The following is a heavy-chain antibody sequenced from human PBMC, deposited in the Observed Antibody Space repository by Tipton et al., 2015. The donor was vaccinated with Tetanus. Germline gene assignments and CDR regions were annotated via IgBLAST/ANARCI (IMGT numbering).Heavy chain of an antibody. CDR3: ARVATPSPGGYYYYYMDV. V-gene: IGHV4-31*03. CDR1: GGSISSGGYY. Sequence: TLSLTCTVSGGSISSGGYYWSWTRQHPGKGLEWIGYIYYSGSTYYNPSLKSRVTISVDTSKNQFSLKLSSVTAADTAVYYCARVATPSPGGYYYYYMDVWGKGTTVTVSS. D-gene: IGHD5-12*01. CDR2: IYYSGST. J-gene: IGHJ6*03.